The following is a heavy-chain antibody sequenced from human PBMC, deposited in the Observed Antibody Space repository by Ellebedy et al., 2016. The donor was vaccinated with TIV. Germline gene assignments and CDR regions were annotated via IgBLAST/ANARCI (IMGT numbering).Heavy chain of an antibody. CDR2: INPGDSTT. J-gene: IGHJ5*02. CDR1: GYTFTNFW. V-gene: IGHV5-51*01. D-gene: IGHD3-10*01. CDR3: ARHLTTGSGSYYNSWFDP. Sequence: GGSLRLSXKASGYTFTNFWIGWVRQMPGKGLEWMGIINPGDSTTTYSPSFQGQVTMSADRSINTAYLQWSSLEASDTAMYYCARHLTTGSGSYYNSWFDPWGQGTLVTVSS.